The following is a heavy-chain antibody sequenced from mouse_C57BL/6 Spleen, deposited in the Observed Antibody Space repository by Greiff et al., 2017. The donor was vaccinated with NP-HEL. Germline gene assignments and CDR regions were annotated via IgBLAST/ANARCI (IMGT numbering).Heavy chain of an antibody. V-gene: IGHV1-42*01. CDR1: GYSFTGYY. D-gene: IGHD2-5*01. CDR2: INPSTGGT. CDR3: ARKKLSKGYAMDY. J-gene: IGHJ4*01. Sequence: EVQLQQSGPELVKPGASVKISCKASGYSFTGYYMNWVKQSPEKSLEWIGEINPSTGGTTYNQKFKAKATLTVDKSSSTAYMQLKSLTSEDSAVYYCARKKLSKGYAMDYWGQGTSVTVSS.